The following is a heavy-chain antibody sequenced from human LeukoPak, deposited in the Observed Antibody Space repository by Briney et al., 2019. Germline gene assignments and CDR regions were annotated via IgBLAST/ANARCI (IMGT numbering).Heavy chain of an antibody. D-gene: IGHD3-22*01. CDR3: ASEGYYDSSGYNGAFDI. CDR1: GGSISSGDYY. J-gene: IGHJ3*02. V-gene: IGHV4-30-4*08. Sequence: NPSQTLSLTCIVSGGSISSGDYYWSWIRQPPGKGLEWIGYIYYSGSTYYNPSLKSRVTISVDTSKNQFSLKLSSVTAADTAVYYCASEGYYDSSGYNGAFDIWGQGTRVTVSS. CDR2: IYYSGST.